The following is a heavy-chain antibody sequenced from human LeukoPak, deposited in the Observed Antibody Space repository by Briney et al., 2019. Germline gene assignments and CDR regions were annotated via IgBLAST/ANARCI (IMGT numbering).Heavy chain of an antibody. CDR1: GFTFSSYA. CDR2: ISGSGGST. CDR3: AKCLPLGVAICAKPWVYGFYI. Sequence: GGSLRLSCAASGFTFSSYAMSWVRQAPGKGLEWVSAISGSGGSTYYADSVKGRFTISRDNSKNTLYLQMNSLRAEDTAVYYCAKCLPLGVAICAKPWVYGFYILGQGKKVTV. D-gene: IGHD3-16*01. V-gene: IGHV3-23*01. J-gene: IGHJ3*02.